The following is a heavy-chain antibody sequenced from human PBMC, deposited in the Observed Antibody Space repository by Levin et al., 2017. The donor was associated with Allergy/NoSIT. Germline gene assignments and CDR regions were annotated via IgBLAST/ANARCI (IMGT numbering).Heavy chain of an antibody. V-gene: IGHV3-23*01. D-gene: IGHD1-26*01. J-gene: IGHJ4*02. CDR3: ARSGLVGATHFDY. CDR1: GFTFSSYA. Sequence: GGSLRLSCAASGFTFSSYAMSWVRQAPGKGLEWVSAISGSGGSTYYADSVKGRFTISRDNAKNSLYLQMNSLRAEDTAVYYCARSGLVGATHFDYWGQGTLVTVSS. CDR2: ISGSGGST.